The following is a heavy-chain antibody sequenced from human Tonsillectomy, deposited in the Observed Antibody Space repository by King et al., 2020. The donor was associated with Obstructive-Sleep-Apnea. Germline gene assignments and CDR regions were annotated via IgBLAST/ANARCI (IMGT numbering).Heavy chain of an antibody. V-gene: IGHV3-23*01. CDR1: GFTFSAYA. Sequence: VQLLESGGGLVEPGGSLRLSCAASGFTFSAYAMSWVRQAPGKGLEWVSLVIGGGSTPYYADSVKGRFTISRDNSKKTLYLQMNSLTADDTAVYYCAKHPPKRYSSNW. J-gene: IGHJ5*01. D-gene: IGHD6-13*01. CDR3: AKHPPKRYSSNW. CDR2: VIGGGSTP.